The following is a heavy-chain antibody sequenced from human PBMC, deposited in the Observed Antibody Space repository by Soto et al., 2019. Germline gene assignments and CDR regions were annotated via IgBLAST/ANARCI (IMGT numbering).Heavy chain of an antibody. V-gene: IGHV3-23*01. J-gene: IGHJ2*01. CDR2: VSGGGDAT. CDR1: GFTFSSFA. Sequence: EVQLLESGGGLVQTGGSLRLSCAASGFTFSSFAINWVRQAPGKGLEWVSGVSGGGDATFYADSVKGRFTISRVQSKDTLYLQMNSLRAEDTAVYYCVKKIAGTTTSGAYWNFDVWGRGTLVTVSS. CDR3: VKKIAGTTTSGAYWNFDV. D-gene: IGHD1-26*01.